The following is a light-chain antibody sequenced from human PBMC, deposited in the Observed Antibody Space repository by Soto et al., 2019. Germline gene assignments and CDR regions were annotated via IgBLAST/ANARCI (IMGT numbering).Light chain of an antibody. CDR2: RVS. J-gene: IGKJ1*01. V-gene: IGKV2-30*01. CDR1: QSLVKTDGITY. Sequence: DVVMSQSPLSLPVTLGQPASISCRSSQSLVKTDGITYLNWFHQRPDQSPRRLINRVSRRDSGVPDRFSGSGSGTDFTLKISRVEAEDVGVYYCMQGTSWPWTFGQGTKVEIK. CDR3: MQGTSWPWT.